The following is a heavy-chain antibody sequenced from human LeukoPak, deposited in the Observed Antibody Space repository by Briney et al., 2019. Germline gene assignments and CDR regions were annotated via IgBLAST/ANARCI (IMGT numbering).Heavy chain of an antibody. Sequence: GESLKISCVASGFTFSSYAMSWVRQAPGKGLEWVSAICGSGGSTYYADSVKGRFTVSRDDFKNTLYLQMNSLRVEDTAVYYCAKDEAPAAGSWNYYYGMDVWGQGTTVIVSS. V-gene: IGHV3-23*01. CDR2: ICGSGGST. CDR3: AKDEAPAAGSWNYYYGMDV. D-gene: IGHD6-13*01. J-gene: IGHJ6*02. CDR1: GFTFSSYA.